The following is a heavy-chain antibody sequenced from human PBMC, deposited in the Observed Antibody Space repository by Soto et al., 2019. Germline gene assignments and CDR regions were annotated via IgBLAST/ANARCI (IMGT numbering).Heavy chain of an antibody. CDR3: ARDHHRYSGYDYVDY. V-gene: IGHV3-11*05. CDR2: ISSSSSYT. CDR1: GFTFSDYY. J-gene: IGHJ4*02. D-gene: IGHD5-12*01. Sequence: QVQLVESGGGLVKPGGSLRLSCAASGFTFSDYYMSWIRQAPGKGLEWVSYISSSSSYTNYEDSVKGRFTISRDNAKNSLYLQRNSLRAEDTSVYYCARDHHRYSGYDYVDYWGQGTLVTVSP.